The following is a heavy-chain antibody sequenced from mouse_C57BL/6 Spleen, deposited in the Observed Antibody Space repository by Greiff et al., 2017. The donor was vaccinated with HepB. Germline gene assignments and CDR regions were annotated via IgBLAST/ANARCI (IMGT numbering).Heavy chain of an antibody. CDR1: GYTFTGYW. CDR3: ARSGTGRPRFAY. V-gene: IGHV1-9*01. J-gene: IGHJ3*01. D-gene: IGHD4-1*01. CDR2: ILPGSGST. Sequence: QVQLKQSGAELMKPGASVKLSCKATGYTFTGYWIEWVKQRPGHGLEWIGEILPGSGSTNYNEKFKGKATFTADTSSNTAYMQLSSLTTEDSAIYYCARSGTGRPRFAYWGQGTLVTVSA.